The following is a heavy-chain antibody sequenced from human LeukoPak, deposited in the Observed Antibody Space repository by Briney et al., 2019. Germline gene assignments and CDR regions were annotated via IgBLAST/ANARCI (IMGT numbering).Heavy chain of an antibody. D-gene: IGHD6-19*01. Sequence: GGSLRLSCAASGFTFGSYAMHWVRQAPGKGLEYVSAISSNGGSTYYANSVKGRFTISRDNSKNTIYLQMNSLRVEDTAVYYCAKLSGWTGWFFDYWGQGTVVTVSS. CDR3: AKLSGWTGWFFDY. V-gene: IGHV3-64*01. CDR2: ISSNGGST. CDR1: GFTFGSYA. J-gene: IGHJ4*02.